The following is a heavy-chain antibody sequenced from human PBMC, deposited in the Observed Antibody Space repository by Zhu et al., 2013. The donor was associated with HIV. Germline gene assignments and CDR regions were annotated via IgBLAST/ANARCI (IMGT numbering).Heavy chain of an antibody. V-gene: IGHV1-8*02. J-gene: IGHJ4*02. CDR2: MNPNSGNT. D-gene: IGHD1-26*01. CDR3: AKVAGAYIVGKFYFQS. Sequence: QVQLVQSGAEVKKPGASVKVSCKTSGYTFSNYEINWVRQATGQGLEWMGWMNPNSGNTAYAQKFQGRVTFTADRSSRTAYMELSHVQSEDTAVYYCAKVAGAYIVGKFYFQSWGQGTLVSVSS. CDR1: GYTFSNYE.